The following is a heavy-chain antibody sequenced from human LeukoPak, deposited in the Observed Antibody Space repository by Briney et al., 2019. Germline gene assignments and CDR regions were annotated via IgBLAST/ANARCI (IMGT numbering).Heavy chain of an antibody. CDR2: ISYDGSNK. D-gene: IGHD3-22*01. CDR1: GFTFSSYA. CDR3: ARDLDNYYDSSGSP. V-gene: IGHV3-30*09. J-gene: IGHJ5*02. Sequence: GRSLRLSCAASGFTFSSYAMHWVRQAPGMGLEWVAVISYDGSNKYYADSVKGRFAISRDNSKNTLYLQMNSLRAEDTAVYYCARDLDNYYDSSGSPWGQGTLVTVSS.